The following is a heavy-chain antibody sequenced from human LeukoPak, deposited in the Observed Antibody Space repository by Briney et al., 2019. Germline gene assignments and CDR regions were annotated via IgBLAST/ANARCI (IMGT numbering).Heavy chain of an antibody. CDR1: GASISDYY. J-gene: IGHJ3*02. V-gene: IGHV4-59*06. CDR2: IYYSGST. CDR3: ARSTTVVDAFDI. Sequence: PSETLSLTCIVSGASISDYYWSWIRQPAGKGLEWIGYIYYSGSTYYNPSLKSRVTISVDTSKNQFSLKLSSVTAADTAVYYCARSTTVVDAFDIWGQGTMVTVSS. D-gene: IGHD4-17*01.